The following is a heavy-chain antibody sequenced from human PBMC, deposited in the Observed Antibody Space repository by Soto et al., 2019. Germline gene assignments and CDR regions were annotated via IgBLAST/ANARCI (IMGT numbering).Heavy chain of an antibody. Sequence: SETLSLTCTVSGGSISSGGYYWSWIRQHPGKGLEWIGYIYYSGRTYYNPSLKSRVTISVDTSKYQFSLKLSSVTAADTAVYYCARGVVVVVPAAIRRGDHYYYGMDVWGQGTTVTVSS. CDR3: ARGVVVVVPAAIRRGDHYYYGMDV. J-gene: IGHJ6*02. CDR2: IYYSGRT. D-gene: IGHD2-2*02. V-gene: IGHV4-31*03. CDR1: GGSISSGGYY.